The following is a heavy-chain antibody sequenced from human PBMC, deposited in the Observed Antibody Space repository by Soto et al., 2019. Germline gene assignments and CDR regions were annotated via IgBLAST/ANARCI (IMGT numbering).Heavy chain of an antibody. J-gene: IGHJ4*02. CDR2: IVVGSGNT. D-gene: IGHD3-3*01. V-gene: IGHV1-58*01. Sequence: QMQLVQSGPEVKKPGTSVKVSCKASGFTFTSSAVQWVRQARGQRLEWIGWIVVGSGNTNYAQKFQERVTITRDMSTSTAYMELSSLRSEDTAVYYCAADHYFWSGYYYFDYWGQGTLVTVSS. CDR1: GFTFTSSA. CDR3: AADHYFWSGYYYFDY.